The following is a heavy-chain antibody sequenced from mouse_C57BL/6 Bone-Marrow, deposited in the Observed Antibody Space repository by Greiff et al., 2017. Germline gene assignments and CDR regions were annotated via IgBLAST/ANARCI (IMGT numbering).Heavy chain of an antibody. Sequence: QLQQSGPGLVQPSQSLSITCTVSGFSLTSYGVHWVRQPPGKGLEWLGVIWSGGSTDYNAAFISRLSISKDNSKSQVFFKMNSLQADDTAIYYCAKNWGYDGYYWFAYWGQGTLVTVSA. CDR3: AKNWGYDGYYWFAY. V-gene: IGHV2-4*01. J-gene: IGHJ3*01. D-gene: IGHD2-3*01. CDR1: GFSLTSYG. CDR2: IWSGGST.